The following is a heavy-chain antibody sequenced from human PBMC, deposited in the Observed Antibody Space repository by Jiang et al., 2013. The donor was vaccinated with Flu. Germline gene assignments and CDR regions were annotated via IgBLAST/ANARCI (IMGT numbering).Heavy chain of an antibody. CDR2: ISGSGGST. D-gene: IGHD2-8*01. Sequence: FTFSSYAMSWVRQAPGKGLEWVSAISGSGGSTYYADSVKGRFTISRDNSKNTLYLQMNSLRAEDTAVYYCAKIYCTNGVCSWGQGTLVTVSS. V-gene: IGHV3-23*01. CDR3: AKIYCTNGVCS. J-gene: IGHJ5*02. CDR1: FTFSSYA.